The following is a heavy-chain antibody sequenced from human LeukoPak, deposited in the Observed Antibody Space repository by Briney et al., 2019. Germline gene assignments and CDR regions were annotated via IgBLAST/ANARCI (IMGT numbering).Heavy chain of an antibody. Sequence: GGSLRLSCIASGFTFGDYAMSWVRQAPGKGLEWVGFIRSKAYGGTTEYAASVKGRFTISRDDSKSIAYLQMNSLKTEDTAVYYCTSWVDFWSGYYLPRFDYWGQGTLVTVSS. CDR2: IRSKAYGGTT. V-gene: IGHV3-49*04. J-gene: IGHJ4*02. CDR3: TSWVDFWSGYYLPRFDY. D-gene: IGHD3-3*01. CDR1: GFTFGDYA.